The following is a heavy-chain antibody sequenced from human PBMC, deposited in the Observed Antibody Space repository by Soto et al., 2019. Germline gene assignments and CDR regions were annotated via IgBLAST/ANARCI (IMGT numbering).Heavy chain of an antibody. CDR2: IYYSGSP. CDR1: GGSISSGGYY. J-gene: IGHJ4*02. D-gene: IGHD2-2*01. V-gene: IGHV4-31*03. Sequence: QVQLQESGPGLVKPSQTLSLTCTVSGGSISSGGYYWSWIRQHPGKGLEWIGYIYYSGSPYYNPSLTSRVPPSVDTSKNQFSLHLSSVTAADSPVYYCPRVVDRYRPHFHYWGQGTLVTFSS. CDR3: PRVVDRYRPHFHY.